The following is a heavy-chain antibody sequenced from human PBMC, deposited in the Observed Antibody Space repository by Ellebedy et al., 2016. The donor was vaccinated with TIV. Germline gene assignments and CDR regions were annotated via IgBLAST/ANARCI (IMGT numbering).Heavy chain of an antibody. CDR2: IYYSGST. CDR3: ARVGTGYSRLYYYYYYGMDV. D-gene: IGHD3/OR15-3a*01. V-gene: IGHV4-39*07. CDR1: GGSISSSSYY. J-gene: IGHJ6*02. Sequence: SETLSLXXTVSGGSISSSSYYWGWLRQPPGKGLEWIGSIYYSGSTYYNPSLKSRVTISVDTSKNQFSLKLSSVTAADTAVYYCARVGTGYSRLYYYYYYGMDVWGQGTTVTVSS.